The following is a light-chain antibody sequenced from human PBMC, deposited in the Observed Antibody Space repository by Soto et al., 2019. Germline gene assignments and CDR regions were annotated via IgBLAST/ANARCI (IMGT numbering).Light chain of an antibody. CDR1: QSVSSK. V-gene: IGKV3-20*01. Sequence: EIVMTQSPATLSVSPGERATLSCRASQSVSSKLAWYQQKPGQAPRLLIYGVSSRASGIPDRFFGSGSGTDFTLTINRLEPEDFAVYYCQQYANSPITFGQGTRLEIK. J-gene: IGKJ5*01. CDR3: QQYANSPIT. CDR2: GVS.